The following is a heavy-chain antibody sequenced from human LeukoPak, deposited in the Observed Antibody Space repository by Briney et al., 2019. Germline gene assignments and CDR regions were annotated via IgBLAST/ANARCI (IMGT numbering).Heavy chain of an antibody. J-gene: IGHJ4*02. CDR2: INAGNGNT. V-gene: IGHV1-3*01. Sequence: ASVKVSCKASGYTFTSYAMHWVRQAPGQRLEWMGWINAGNGNTKYSQKFQGRVTITKDTSASTAYMELSSLRSEDTAVYYYARDLLAAAGLFDYWGQGTLVTVSS. CDR3: ARDLLAAAGLFDY. CDR1: GYTFTSYA. D-gene: IGHD6-13*01.